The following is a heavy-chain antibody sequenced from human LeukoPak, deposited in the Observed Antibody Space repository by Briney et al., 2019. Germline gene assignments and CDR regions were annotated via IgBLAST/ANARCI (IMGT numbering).Heavy chain of an antibody. CDR3: AREYEDIVVVPAGGYYGMDV. D-gene: IGHD2-2*01. Sequence: GASVKVSCKASGYTFTSYAMHWVRQAPGQRLEWMGWINAGNGNTKYSQKFQGRVTITRDTSASTAYMELSSLRFEDTAVYYCAREYEDIVVVPAGGYYGMDVWGKGTTVTVSS. J-gene: IGHJ6*04. CDR1: GYTFTSYA. V-gene: IGHV1-3*01. CDR2: INAGNGNT.